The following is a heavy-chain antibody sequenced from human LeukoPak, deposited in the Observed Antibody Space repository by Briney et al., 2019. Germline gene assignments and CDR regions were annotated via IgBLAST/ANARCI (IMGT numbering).Heavy chain of an antibody. J-gene: IGHJ6*03. V-gene: IGHV1-8*01. Sequence: GASVKVSCKASGYTFTSYDINWVRQATGQGLEWMGWMNPNSGNTGYAQKFQGRVTMTRNTSISTAYMELSSLRSEDTAVYYCARARRGNSRDPRRPGLYYYMDVWGKGTTVTISS. CDR2: MNPNSGNT. D-gene: IGHD4-23*01. CDR3: ARARRGNSRDPRRPGLYYYMDV. CDR1: GYTFTSYD.